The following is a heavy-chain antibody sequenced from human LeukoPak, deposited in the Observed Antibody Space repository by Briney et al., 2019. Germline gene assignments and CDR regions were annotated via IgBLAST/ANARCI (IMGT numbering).Heavy chain of an antibody. CDR3: AREPSGSHFDY. CDR2: INPSGGST. Sequence: ASVKVSCKAPGYTFTTYYMHWVRQAPGQGLEWMGIINPSGGSTTYAQKFQGRATMTRDTSTSTVYMELNSLISEDTAVYYCAREPSGSHFDYWGQGTLVTVSS. CDR1: GYTFTTYY. V-gene: IGHV1-46*01. D-gene: IGHD1-26*01. J-gene: IGHJ4*02.